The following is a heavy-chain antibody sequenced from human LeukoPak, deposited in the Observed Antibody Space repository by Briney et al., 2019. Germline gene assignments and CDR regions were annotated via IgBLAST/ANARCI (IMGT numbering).Heavy chain of an antibody. Sequence: SETLSLTCTVSGGSISSSSSYYWGWIRQPPGKGLEWIGNIHHSGSTYYTPSLKSRVTISVDSSRNQLSLKLSSVTAADTAIHYCAKVNTWFDPWGQGTLVTVSS. CDR1: GGSISSSSSYY. CDR2: IHHSGST. D-gene: IGHD2/OR15-2a*01. CDR3: AKVNTWFDP. J-gene: IGHJ5*02. V-gene: IGHV4-39*01.